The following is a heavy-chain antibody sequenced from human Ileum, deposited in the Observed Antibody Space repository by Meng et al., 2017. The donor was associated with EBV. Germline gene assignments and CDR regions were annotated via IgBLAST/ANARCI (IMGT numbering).Heavy chain of an antibody. CDR1: GYTFSNYA. D-gene: IGHD2-21*01. CDR3: ARVERGVKFDK. J-gene: IGHJ4*01. Sequence: VQLLQSGDGVKKPGASLKLTCKASGYTFSNYAIQWVRQAPGQRPEWMGWINADNGNTKYSQKFQGRVTITRNTPASTVYMDVRSLRSEDTAVYFCARVERGVKFDKWGQGTLVTASS. CDR2: INADNGNT. V-gene: IGHV1-3*01.